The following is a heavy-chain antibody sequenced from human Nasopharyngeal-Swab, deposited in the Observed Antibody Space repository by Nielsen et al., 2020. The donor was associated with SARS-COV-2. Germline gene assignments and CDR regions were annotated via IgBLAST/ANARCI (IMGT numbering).Heavy chain of an antibody. J-gene: IGHJ4*02. CDR1: GGSFSGSY. CDR3: ARRTGGRWFDY. V-gene: IGHV4-34*01. CDR2: INHSGSA. D-gene: IGHD3-16*01. Sequence: SETLSLTCEVYGGSFSGSYWSWFRQPPGKGLEWIEEINHSGSANYNPSLKSRVTISVETSKKQFSLKLSSVTAADTAVYYCARRTGGRWFDYWGQGTLVTVSS.